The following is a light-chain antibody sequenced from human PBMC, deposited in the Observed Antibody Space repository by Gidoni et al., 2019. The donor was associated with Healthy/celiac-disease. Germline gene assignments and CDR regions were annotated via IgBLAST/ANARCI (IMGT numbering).Light chain of an antibody. V-gene: IGKV3-20*01. J-gene: IGKJ1*01. CDR2: GAS. CDR1: QSVSSSY. CDR3: QQYGSSPWT. Sequence: IVLTQSPGTLSLSPGERATLSCRASQSVSSSYLAWYQQKPGQAPRLLLYGASSRATGIPDRFSGSWSGTDFTLTISRLEPDDFAVYYCQQYGSSPWTFGQGTKVEIK.